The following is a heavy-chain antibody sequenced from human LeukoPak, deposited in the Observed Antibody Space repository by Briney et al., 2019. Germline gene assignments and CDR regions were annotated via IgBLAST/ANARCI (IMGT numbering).Heavy chain of an antibody. J-gene: IGHJ5*02. Sequence: PGGSLRLSCAASGFIFTKYWMHWVRQVPGKGPVWVSRINSDGSGTMYADSVKGRFTISRDNAKNTLYLQMNSLRAEDTAVYYCARAGGPEGWFDPWGQGTLVTVSS. D-gene: IGHD3-10*01. V-gene: IGHV3-74*03. CDR2: INSDGSGT. CDR3: ARAGGPEGWFDP. CDR1: GFIFTKYW.